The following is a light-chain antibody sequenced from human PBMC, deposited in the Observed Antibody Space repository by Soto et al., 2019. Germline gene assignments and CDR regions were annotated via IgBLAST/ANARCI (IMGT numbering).Light chain of an antibody. CDR1: SSNIGSNT. V-gene: IGLV1-44*01. CDR2: RNN. Sequence: QAVVTQPPSASGTPGQRVTISCSGSSSNIGSNTVDWFRQLPGTAPKLLIYRNNQRPSGVPDRFSGSKSGTSASLAISGLQSEDEADYYCAAWDDSLNGWVFGGGTKLTVL. CDR3: AAWDDSLNGWV. J-gene: IGLJ3*02.